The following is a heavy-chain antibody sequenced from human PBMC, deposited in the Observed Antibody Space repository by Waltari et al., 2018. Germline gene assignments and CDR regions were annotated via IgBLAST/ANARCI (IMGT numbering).Heavy chain of an antibody. Sequence: QVQLQQWGAGLLKPSETLSLTCAVYGGSFSGYYWSWIRQPPGKGLEWIGEINHSGSTIYNPSLKSRVTISVDTSKNQFSLKLSSVTAADTAVYYCARSQQLVRLGGWFDPWGQGTLVTVSS. V-gene: IGHV4-34*01. CDR2: INHSGST. D-gene: IGHD6-13*01. CDR3: ARSQQLVRLGGWFDP. J-gene: IGHJ5*02. CDR1: GGSFSGYY.